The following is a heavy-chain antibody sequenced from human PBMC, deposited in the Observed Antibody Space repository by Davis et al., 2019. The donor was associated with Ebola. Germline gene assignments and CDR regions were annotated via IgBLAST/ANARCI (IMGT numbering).Heavy chain of an antibody. CDR3: ARARGEAGDIGY. CDR1: GGTFSSYA. Sequence: ASVKVSCKASGGTFSSYAISWVRQAPGQGLEWMGWISAYNGNTNYAQKLQGRVTMTTDTSTSTAYMELRSLRSDDTAVYYCARARGEAGDIGYWGQGTLVTVSS. J-gene: IGHJ4*02. D-gene: IGHD7-27*01. V-gene: IGHV1-18*01. CDR2: ISAYNGNT.